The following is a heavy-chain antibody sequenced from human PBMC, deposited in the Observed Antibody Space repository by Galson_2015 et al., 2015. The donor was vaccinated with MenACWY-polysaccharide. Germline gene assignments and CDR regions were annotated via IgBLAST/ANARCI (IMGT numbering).Heavy chain of an antibody. CDR3: ARGHYGMDV. Sequence: SLRLSCAVSGFTFKNYWMSWVRQAPGKGLEWVANIKKDGSEKYCVDSVKGRFTISRDNGRSSLYLQMNGLRAEDTAVYYCARGHYGMDVWGQGTTVIV. V-gene: IGHV3-7*01. CDR1: GFTFKNYW. CDR2: IKKDGSEK. J-gene: IGHJ6*02.